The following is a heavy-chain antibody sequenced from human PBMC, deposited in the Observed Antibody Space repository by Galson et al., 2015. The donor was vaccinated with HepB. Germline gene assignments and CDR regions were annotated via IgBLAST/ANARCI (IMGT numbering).Heavy chain of an antibody. J-gene: IGHJ4*02. CDR1: GGSIKSYY. Sequence: ETLSLTCTVSGGSIKSYYWSWIRQPPGKGLQWIGYIYYSGSTNYNPSLKSRVTITVDTSKNQFSLRLNSVTAADTAVYYCARQKGTLMPFDYWGQGTLV. D-gene: IGHD1-1*01. V-gene: IGHV4-59*08. CDR2: IYYSGST. CDR3: ARQKGTLMPFDY.